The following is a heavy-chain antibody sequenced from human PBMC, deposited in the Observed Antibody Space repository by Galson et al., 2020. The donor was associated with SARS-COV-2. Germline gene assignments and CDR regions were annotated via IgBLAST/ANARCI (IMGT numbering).Heavy chain of an antibody. J-gene: IGHJ4*02. CDR3: ARLRQTRQLVGAADN. CDR2: MYYRGST. V-gene: IGHV4-31*03. CDR1: GGSINSGDYY. Sequence: SETLSLTCSVSGGSINSGDYYWSWIRQPPGTGLEWIGYMYYRGSTYYNPSLKSRVAISIDTSKNQFSLRLTSVTAADTAVYYCARLRQTRQLVGAADNWGQGTLVTVSS. D-gene: IGHD1-26*01.